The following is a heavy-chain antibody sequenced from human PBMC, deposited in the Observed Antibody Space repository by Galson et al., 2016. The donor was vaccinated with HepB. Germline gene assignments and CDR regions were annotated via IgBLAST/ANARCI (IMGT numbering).Heavy chain of an antibody. CDR3: ARGDIVATIGVFDY. D-gene: IGHD5-12*01. CDR2: IDYSGSS. J-gene: IGHJ4*02. CDR1: GGSISSYY. V-gene: IGHV4-59*01. Sequence: SETLSLTCTVSGGSISSYYWSWIRQSPGKGLEWIGHIDYSGSSNYNPSLKGRVTMSIDASENYFSLNLKSVTAADTALYYCARGDIVATIGVFDYWGQGALVTVS.